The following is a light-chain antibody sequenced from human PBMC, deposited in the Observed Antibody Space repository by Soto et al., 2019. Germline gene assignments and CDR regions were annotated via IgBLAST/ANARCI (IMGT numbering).Light chain of an antibody. Sequence: QSVLTQPPSVSGTPGHKVSISCSGSTSNLGGNTVNWYQQLPGTAPKLLIYTNNQRPSGVPDRFSGSKSGTSASLAISDLRSEDEAEFYWAAWDDSLNAVVFGGGTKLTVL. J-gene: IGLJ2*01. CDR1: TSNLGGNT. V-gene: IGLV1-44*01. CDR2: TNN. CDR3: AAWDDSLNAVV.